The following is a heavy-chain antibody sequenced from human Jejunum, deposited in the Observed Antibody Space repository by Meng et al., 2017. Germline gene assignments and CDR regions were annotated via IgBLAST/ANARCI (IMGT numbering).Heavy chain of an antibody. CDR1: GFTVSTSY. CDR3: ARGYCSGVGCSLGYYFDY. V-gene: IGHV3-66*02. CDR2: FNTGGKT. J-gene: IGHJ4*02. Sequence: GGSLRLSCAASGFTVSTSYMTWVRQAPGQWLEWVSVFNTGGKTFYSDSVKGRFTISRDIAKNTVYLQMNSLRTEDTALYFCARGYCSGVGCSLGYYFDYWGQGTLVTVSS. D-gene: IGHD2-15*01.